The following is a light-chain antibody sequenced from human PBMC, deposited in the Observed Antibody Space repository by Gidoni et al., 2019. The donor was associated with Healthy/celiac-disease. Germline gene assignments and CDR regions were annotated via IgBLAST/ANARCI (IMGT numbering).Light chain of an antibody. CDR1: QCVSSN. J-gene: IGKJ1*01. CDR3: QQYNNWPWT. V-gene: IGKV3-15*01. Sequence: EIVMPQSPATLSVSPGERATLSCRARQCVSSNLAWYQQKPGQAPRLLIYGASTRATGIPARFSGSGSGTEFTLTISSLQSEDFAVYYCQQYNNWPWTFGQGTKVEIK. CDR2: GAS.